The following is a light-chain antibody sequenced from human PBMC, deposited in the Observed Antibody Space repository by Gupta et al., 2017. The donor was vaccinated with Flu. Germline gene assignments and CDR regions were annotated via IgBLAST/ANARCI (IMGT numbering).Light chain of an antibody. CDR3: SSCTSSTTLV. J-gene: IGLJ2*01. CDR1: SSDIGSYKY. Sequence: QSALTQPASVSGSPGQSITISCTGTSSDIGSYKYVSWYQQHPGKAPQLVIYDVTNRPSGVSTRFSGSKSGDTASLTISGLQAEDEADYYCSSCTSSTTLVFGGGTRLTGL. V-gene: IGLV2-14*01. CDR2: DVT.